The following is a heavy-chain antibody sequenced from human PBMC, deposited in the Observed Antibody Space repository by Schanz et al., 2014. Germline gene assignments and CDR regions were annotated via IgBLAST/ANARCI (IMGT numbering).Heavy chain of an antibody. D-gene: IGHD4-17*01. CDR3: ARDRGHGDLPGDI. Sequence: QVQLQQWGAGLLKPSETLSLTCAVYGGSVSSGGDYWSWIRQHPGKGLEWIGFISYSGSTYYNPSLKSRVTISVDTSKNQFSLNLSSAPAADTAVYYCARDRGHGDLPGDIWGQGTMXTVSS. CDR1: GGSVSSGGDY. CDR2: ISYSGST. V-gene: IGHV4-31*11. J-gene: IGHJ3*02.